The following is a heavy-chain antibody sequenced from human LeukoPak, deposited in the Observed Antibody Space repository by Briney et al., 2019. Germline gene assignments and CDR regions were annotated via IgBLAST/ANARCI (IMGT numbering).Heavy chain of an antibody. Sequence: GGSLRLSCAASGITVSGNSMSWVRQAPGKGLEWVSIIYSGGTTNYADSVKGRFTISTDHPKNTLYLQMNSLRAEDTAVYFCAKRGVVIRVILVGFHKEAYYFDSWGQGALVTVSS. V-gene: IGHV3-53*01. J-gene: IGHJ4*02. CDR2: IYSGGTT. D-gene: IGHD3-22*01. CDR1: GITVSGNS. CDR3: AKRGVVIRVILVGFHKEAYYFDS.